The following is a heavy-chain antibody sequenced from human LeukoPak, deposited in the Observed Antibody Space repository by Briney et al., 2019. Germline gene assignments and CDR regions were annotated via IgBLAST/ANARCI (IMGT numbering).Heavy chain of an antibody. Sequence: SQTLSLTCTVSGGSISSGGYYWSWIRQHPGKGLEWIGYIYYSGSTYYNPSLKSRVTISVDTSKNQFSLKLSSVTAADTGVYYCAMYYYGSTTLGPAYYGMDVWGQGTTVTVSS. CDR2: IYYSGST. D-gene: IGHD3-10*01. J-gene: IGHJ6*02. V-gene: IGHV4-31*02. CDR3: AMYYYGSTTLGPAYYGMDV. CDR1: GGSISSGGYY.